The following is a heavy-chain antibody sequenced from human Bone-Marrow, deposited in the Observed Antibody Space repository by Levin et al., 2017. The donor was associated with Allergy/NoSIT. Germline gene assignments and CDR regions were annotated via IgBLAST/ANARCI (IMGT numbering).Heavy chain of an antibody. CDR1: GFIFSSYS. V-gene: IGHV3-30*04. CDR3: ARSYYSSTAWLGEEKGFYFDH. CDR2: ISSDGSDK. D-gene: IGHD6-13*01. J-gene: IGHJ4*02. Sequence: GGSLRLSCAASGFIFSSYSMHWVRQAPGKGLEWVAVISSDGSDKYHAFSVRGRFTISRDNSKNTVFLQMNSLSADDTALYYCARSYYSSTAWLGEEKGFYFDHWGQGILVTVSS.